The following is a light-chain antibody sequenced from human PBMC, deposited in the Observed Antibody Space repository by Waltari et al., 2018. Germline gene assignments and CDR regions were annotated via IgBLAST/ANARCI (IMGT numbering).Light chain of an antibody. CDR2: DAS. V-gene: IGKV3-15*01. CDR3: QQLHSPGYT. Sequence: EAMMTQSPATLSVSPGDRATLPCRASQSVSNNVAWFQQKPGQAPSLLIYDASTRATGVPARFSGSGSGTEFTLTISSLQPEDFATYYCQQLHSPGYTFGQGTKLEIK. CDR1: QSVSNN. J-gene: IGKJ2*01.